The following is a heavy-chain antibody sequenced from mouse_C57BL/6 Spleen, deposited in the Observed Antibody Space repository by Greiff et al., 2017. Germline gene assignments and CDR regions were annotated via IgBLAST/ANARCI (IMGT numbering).Heavy chain of an antibody. J-gene: IGHJ4*01. V-gene: IGHV1-82*01. D-gene: IGHD2-10*02. CDR1: GYAFSSSW. CDR2: IYPGDGDT. CDR3: ARGYGNPNYAMDY. Sequence: QVQLKESGPELVKPGASVKISCKASGYAFSSSWMNWVKQRPGKGLEWIGRIYPGDGDTNYNGKFKGKATLTADKSSSTAYMQLSSLTSEDSAVYFCARGYGNPNYAMDYWGQGTSVTVSS.